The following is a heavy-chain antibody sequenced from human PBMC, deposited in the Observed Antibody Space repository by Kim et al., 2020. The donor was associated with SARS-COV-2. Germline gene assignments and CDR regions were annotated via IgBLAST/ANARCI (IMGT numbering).Heavy chain of an antibody. CDR3: ARAPTRSAGTRFDP. Sequence: NPSLNSRVTISVDTSKNQFSLNLSSVTAADTAVYFCARAPTRSAGTRFDPWGQGTLVTVSS. J-gene: IGHJ5*02. D-gene: IGHD6-13*01. V-gene: IGHV4-39*07.